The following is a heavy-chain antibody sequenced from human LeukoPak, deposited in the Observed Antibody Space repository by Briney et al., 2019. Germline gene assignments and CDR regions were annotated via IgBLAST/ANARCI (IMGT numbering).Heavy chain of an antibody. D-gene: IGHD1-1*01. Sequence: GGSLRLSCAASGFIFTEYGMYWVRQAPGKGLEWVAFVRKDATERKYADSVEGRFTISRDDSENTVYLKMNNLRVDDTAVYYCVKRSGPNSGPFDSWGQGTPVIVSS. J-gene: IGHJ4*02. CDR3: VKRSGPNSGPFDS. CDR2: VRKDATER. CDR1: GFIFTEYG. V-gene: IGHV3-30*02.